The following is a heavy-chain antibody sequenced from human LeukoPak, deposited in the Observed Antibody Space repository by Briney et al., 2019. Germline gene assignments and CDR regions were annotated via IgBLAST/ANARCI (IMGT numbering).Heavy chain of an antibody. D-gene: IGHD6-19*01. Sequence: SETLSLTCSVSGESIKSTSNYWAWVRQPPGKGLEWICHIYYSTNTYYNSYLKSRVTISDDTSKNQVSLSLRSVTAAATALYFCVRRVAGTFYFDKWGEGSLVSVSS. CDR3: VRRVAGTFYFDK. J-gene: IGHJ4*02. CDR2: IYYSTNT. CDR1: GESIKSTSNY. V-gene: IGHV4-39*01.